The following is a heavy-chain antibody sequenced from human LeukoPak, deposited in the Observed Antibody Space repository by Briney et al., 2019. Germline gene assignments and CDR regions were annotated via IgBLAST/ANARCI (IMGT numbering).Heavy chain of an antibody. CDR3: ARDRLEWLLGLDP. J-gene: IGHJ5*02. V-gene: IGHV1-24*01. CDR2: FDPEDGDT. CDR1: GYTLTELS. Sequence: ASVKVSCKVSGYTLTELSMHWVRQAPGKGLEWMGGFDPEDGDTIYAQKLQGRVTMTEDTSNHTAYMKRSSVRSEDTAVYYCARDRLEWLLGLDPWGQGSLVTVSS. D-gene: IGHD3-3*01.